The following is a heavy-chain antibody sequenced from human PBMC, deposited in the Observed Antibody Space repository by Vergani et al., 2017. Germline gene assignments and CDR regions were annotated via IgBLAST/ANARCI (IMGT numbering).Heavy chain of an antibody. CDR3: ARERIGDGEKVDD. V-gene: IGHV3-30-3*01. D-gene: IGHD5-24*01. CDR2: ISYDGSNK. CDR1: GFTFSSYA. J-gene: IGHJ4*02. Sequence: QVQLVESGGGVVQPGRSLRLSCAASGFTFSSYAMHWVRQAPGKGLEWVAVISYDGSNKYYADSVKGRFTISRDNSKNTLYQQMNSLRDEDTAVYYCARERIGDGEKVDDWGQGTLVTVSS.